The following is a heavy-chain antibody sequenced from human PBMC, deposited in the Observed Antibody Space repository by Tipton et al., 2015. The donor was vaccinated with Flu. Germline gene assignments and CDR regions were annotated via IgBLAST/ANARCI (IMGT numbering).Heavy chain of an antibody. CDR2: ISYDGSNK. J-gene: IGHJ6*02. Sequence: SLRLSCAASGFTFSSYAMHWVRQAPGKGLEWVAVISYDGSNKYYADSVKGRFTISRDNSKNTLYLQMNSLRAEDTAVYYCARDGGVVVAATGGAQSYYYGMDVWGQGTTVTVSS. CDR1: GFTFSSYA. D-gene: IGHD2-15*01. V-gene: IGHV3-30-3*01. CDR3: ARDGGVVVAATGGAQSYYYGMDV.